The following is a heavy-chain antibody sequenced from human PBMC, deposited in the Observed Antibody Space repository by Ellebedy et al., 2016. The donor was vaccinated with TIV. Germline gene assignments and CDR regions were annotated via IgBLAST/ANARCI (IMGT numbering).Heavy chain of an antibody. D-gene: IGHD3-10*01. Sequence: PGGSLRLSCATSGFTFRSQAMTWVRQAPGKGLEWVSTIDTTGERTYYADSVKGRFAISRDNSKTTVYLQVRSLRADDAGLYYCVKGGRIVGLESWGQGTLVTVSA. J-gene: IGHJ4*02. CDR2: IDTTGERT. CDR1: GFTFRSQA. CDR3: VKGGRIVGLES. V-gene: IGHV3-23*01.